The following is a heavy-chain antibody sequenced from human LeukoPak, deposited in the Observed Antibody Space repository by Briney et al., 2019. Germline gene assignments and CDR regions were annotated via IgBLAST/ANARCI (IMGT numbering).Heavy chain of an antibody. V-gene: IGHV1-46*01. Sequence: ASVKVSCKASGYTFTSYYMHWVRQAPGQRLEWMGIINPSGGSTSYAQKFQGRVTMTRDTSTSTVYMELSSLRSEDTAVYYCAGGTGEVGAFNIWGQGTMVTVSS. J-gene: IGHJ3*02. CDR1: GYTFTSYY. D-gene: IGHD3-16*01. CDR3: AGGTGEVGAFNI. CDR2: INPSGGST.